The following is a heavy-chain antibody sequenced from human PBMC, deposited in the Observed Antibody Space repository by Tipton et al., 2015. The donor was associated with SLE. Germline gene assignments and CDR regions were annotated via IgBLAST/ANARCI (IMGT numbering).Heavy chain of an antibody. Sequence: LRLSCNVSGGSIRSYYWSWIRQSPGKGLEWIGYISYSGSTNYNPSLKSRVTISVDTSKTQFSLKLNSVTAADTAVYYCAKALSQSNYCYYMDVWGKGTTVTVSS. CDR3: AKALSQSNYCYYMDV. CDR2: ISYSGST. CDR1: GGSIRSYY. J-gene: IGHJ6*03. V-gene: IGHV4-59*01. D-gene: IGHD2/OR15-2a*01.